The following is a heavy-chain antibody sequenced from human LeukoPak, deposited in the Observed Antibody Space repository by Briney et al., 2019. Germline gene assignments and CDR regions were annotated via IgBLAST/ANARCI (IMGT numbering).Heavy chain of an antibody. Sequence: GGSLRLSCAASGFTFSSYGMHWVRQAPGKGLEWVAVIWYDGSNKYYADSVKGRFTISRDNSKNTLYLQMNSLRAEDTAVYYCARDLYNWNDGGYFDYWGQGTLSPSPQ. CDR1: GFTFSSYG. J-gene: IGHJ4*02. CDR2: IWYDGSNK. CDR3: ARDLYNWNDGGYFDY. V-gene: IGHV3-33*01. D-gene: IGHD1-1*01.